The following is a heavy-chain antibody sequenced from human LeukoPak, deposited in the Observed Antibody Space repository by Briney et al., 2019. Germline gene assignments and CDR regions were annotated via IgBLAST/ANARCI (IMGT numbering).Heavy chain of an antibody. CDR3: AKYPASGGYFDY. V-gene: IGHV3-23*01. CDR2: ISGSGDNR. CDR1: GFTFSSYS. J-gene: IGHJ4*02. Sequence: GGSLRLSCAASGFTFSSYSMSWVRLAPGKGLEWVSGISGSGDNRYYADSVKGRFTISRDNSKKTLYLQMNSLRAEDTAVFYCAKYPASGGYFDYWGQGTLVTVSS. D-gene: IGHD6-13*01.